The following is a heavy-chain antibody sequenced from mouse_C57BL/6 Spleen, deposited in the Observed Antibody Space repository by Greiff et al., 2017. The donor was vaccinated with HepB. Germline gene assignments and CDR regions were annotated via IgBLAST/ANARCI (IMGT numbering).Heavy chain of an antibody. D-gene: IGHD1-1*01. CDR3: ATYGGSSPYYYAIAY. Sequence: EVKLMESGGGLVKPGASLKLSCAASGFTFSDYGMHWVRQAPEKGLEWVAYISSGSSTIYYADTVKGRFTISRDNAKNTLFLQMTSLRAEDTAMYYCATYGGSSPYYYAIAYWGQGTSVPVSP. V-gene: IGHV5-17*01. CDR1: GFTFSDYG. CDR2: ISSGSSTI. J-gene: IGHJ4*01.